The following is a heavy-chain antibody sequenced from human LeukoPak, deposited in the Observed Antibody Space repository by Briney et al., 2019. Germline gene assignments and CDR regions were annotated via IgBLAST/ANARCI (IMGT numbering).Heavy chain of an antibody. D-gene: IGHD2-21*02. Sequence: ASVKVSCKASGYTFTGYYMHWVRQAPGQGLEWMGWINPNSGGTNYAQKFRGWVTMTRDTSISTAYMELSRLRSDDTAVYYCARGVYCSGGDCSLYGMDVWGQGTTVTVSS. CDR3: ARGVYCSGGDCSLYGMDV. J-gene: IGHJ6*02. CDR1: GYTFTGYY. V-gene: IGHV1-2*04. CDR2: INPNSGGT.